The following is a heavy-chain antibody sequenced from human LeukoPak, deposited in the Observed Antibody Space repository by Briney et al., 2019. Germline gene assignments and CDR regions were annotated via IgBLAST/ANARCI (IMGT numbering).Heavy chain of an antibody. Sequence: PSETLSLTCTVSGDSISGSSDYWGWIRQPPGKGLEWIGSIYYSGSTYYNPSLKSRVTISVDTSKNQFSLKLSSVTAADTAVYYCARFNSGSYQHYFDYWGQGTLVTVSS. CDR1: GDSISGSSDY. V-gene: IGHV4-39*07. J-gene: IGHJ4*02. CDR2: IYYSGST. D-gene: IGHD1-26*01. CDR3: ARFNSGSYQHYFDY.